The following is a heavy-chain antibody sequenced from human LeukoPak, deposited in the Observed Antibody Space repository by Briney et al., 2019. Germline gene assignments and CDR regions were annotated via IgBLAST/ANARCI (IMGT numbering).Heavy chain of an antibody. CDR2: INPNSGVT. V-gene: IGHV1-2*02. CDR3: AKGPLIYTNGRHAFFDY. Sequence: GASVKVSCKASGYTFTAYSIHWVRQAPGQGLEWMGWINPNSGVTNFAQKFQDTVTMTRDTSTTTVYMSLNGLTSADTAVYYCAKGPLIYTNGRHAFFDYWGQGTLVTVSS. D-gene: IGHD2-8*01. CDR1: GYTFTAYS. J-gene: IGHJ4*02.